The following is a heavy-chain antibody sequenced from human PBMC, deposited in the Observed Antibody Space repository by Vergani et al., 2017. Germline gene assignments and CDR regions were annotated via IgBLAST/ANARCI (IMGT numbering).Heavy chain of an antibody. CDR2: IYSGGST. CDR3: AGDGAVTGTPDAFDI. D-gene: IGHD6-19*01. CDR1: GFTFSSNY. J-gene: IGHJ3*02. Sequence: VQLVESGGGVVQPGRSLRLSCAAPGFTFSSNYMSWVRQAPGKGLEWVSVIYSGGSTYYADTVKGRFTTSRVNSKNTLYLQRNSLRAEDTAVYYCAGDGAVTGTPDAFDIWGQGTMVTVSS. V-gene: IGHV3-66*02.